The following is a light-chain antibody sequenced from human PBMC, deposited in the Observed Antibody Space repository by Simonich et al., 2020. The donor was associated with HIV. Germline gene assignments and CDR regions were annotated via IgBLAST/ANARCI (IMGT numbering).Light chain of an antibody. CDR3: QTWGTGILV. V-gene: IGLV4-69*01. J-gene: IGLJ3*02. CDR2: VNSDGSH. CDR1: SGHSSYA. Sequence: QLVLTQSPSASASLGASVKLTCTLSSGHSSYAIAWHQQQPEKGPRYLMKVNSDGSHSEGDGIPDRFSGSSAGAERYLTISSLQSEDETDYYCQTWGTGILVFGGGTKLTFL.